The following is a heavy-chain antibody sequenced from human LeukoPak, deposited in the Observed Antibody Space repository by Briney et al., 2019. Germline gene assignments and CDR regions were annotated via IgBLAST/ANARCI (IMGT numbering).Heavy chain of an antibody. V-gene: IGHV3-66*01. CDR3: ARDLHWNSVDY. CDR2: IYSGGST. D-gene: IGHD1-7*01. CDR1: GFTVSSNY. J-gene: IGHJ4*02. Sequence: GGSLRLSCAASGFTVSSNYMSWVRQAPGKGLEWVSVIYSGGSTYYADSVKGRFTISRDNSKKTLYLQMNSLRAEDTAVYYCARDLHWNSVDYWGPGTLVTVSS.